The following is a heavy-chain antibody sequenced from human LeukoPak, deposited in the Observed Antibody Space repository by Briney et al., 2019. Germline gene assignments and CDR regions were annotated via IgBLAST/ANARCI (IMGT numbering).Heavy chain of an antibody. V-gene: IGHV1-8*01. CDR3: ARGLGFGEFSDY. Sequence: GSVKVSCKASGYTFTSYDINWVRQATGQGLEWMGWMNPNSGNTGYAQKFQGRVTMTRNTSISTAYMELSSLRSEDTAVYYCARGLGFGEFSDYWGQGTLVTVSS. CDR2: MNPNSGNT. CDR1: GYTFTSYD. D-gene: IGHD3-10*01. J-gene: IGHJ4*02.